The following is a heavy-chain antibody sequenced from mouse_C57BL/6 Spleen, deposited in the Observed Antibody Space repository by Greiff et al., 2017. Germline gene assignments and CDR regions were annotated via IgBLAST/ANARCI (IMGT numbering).Heavy chain of an antibody. CDR3: ARDGLDYAMDY. D-gene: IGHD2-3*01. Sequence: QVQLKQSGAELVKPGASVKISCKASGYAFSSSWMNWVKQRPGKGLEWIGQIYPGDGDTNYNGKFKGKATLTADKSSSTAYMQLSSLTSEDSAVYFCARDGLDYAMDYWGQGTSVTVSS. V-gene: IGHV1-80*01. J-gene: IGHJ4*01. CDR1: GYAFSSSW. CDR2: IYPGDGDT.